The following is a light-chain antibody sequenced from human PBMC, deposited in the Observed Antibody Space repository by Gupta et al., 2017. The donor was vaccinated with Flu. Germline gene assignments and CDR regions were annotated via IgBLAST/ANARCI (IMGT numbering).Light chain of an antibody. J-gene: IGKJ1*01. CDR2: GAS. CDR3: QQYGDSVPTT. CDR1: QSISNNF. Sequence: IVLTQPPGTLSLSPGERATLSCRASQSISNNFLAWYQQRPGQPPRLLIHGASTRATGIPDRFSGSGSCTEFTLTISRLEPEDFAVYYCQQYGDSVPTTFGQGTKVEI. V-gene: IGKV3-20*01.